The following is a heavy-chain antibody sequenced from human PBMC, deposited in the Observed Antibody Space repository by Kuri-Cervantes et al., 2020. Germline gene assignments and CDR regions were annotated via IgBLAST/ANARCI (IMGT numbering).Heavy chain of an antibody. D-gene: IGHD6-19*01. Sequence: ASVKVSCKASGYTFTGYYMHWVRQAPGQGLEWMGWINPNSGGTNYAQKFQGRVTMTRDTSISTAYMELSRLRSDDMAVYYCAGAVAGRLGYYYYGMDVWGQGTTVTVSS. V-gene: IGHV1-2*02. CDR3: AGAVAGRLGYYYYGMDV. J-gene: IGHJ6*02. CDR2: INPNSGGT. CDR1: GYTFTGYY.